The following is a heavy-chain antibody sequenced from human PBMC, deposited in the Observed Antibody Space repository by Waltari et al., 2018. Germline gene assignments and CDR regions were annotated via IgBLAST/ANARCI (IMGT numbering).Heavy chain of an antibody. CDR1: GGSISSYY. J-gene: IGHJ6*03. V-gene: IGHV4-59*01. Sequence: QVQLQESGPGLVKPSETLSLTCTVSGGSISSYYWSWIRQPPGKGLEWIGYIYYSGSPNYNPSLKSRVTISVDTSKNQFSLKLSSVTAADTAVYYCATVVDYYMDVWGKGTTVTVSS. CDR2: IYYSGSP. CDR3: ATVVDYYMDV. D-gene: IGHD2-21*01.